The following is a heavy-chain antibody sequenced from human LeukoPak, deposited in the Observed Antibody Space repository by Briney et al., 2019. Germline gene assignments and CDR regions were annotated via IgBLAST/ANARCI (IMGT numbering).Heavy chain of an antibody. D-gene: IGHD3-22*01. J-gene: IGHJ4*02. Sequence: SGGSLRLSCAASGFTFSNYGMHWVRQAPGKGLEWVSVTSFDGSAKYYADSVKGRFTITRDNSKNTLYLQMTSLRAEDTAVYYCANSYYDSSGYANWGQGTLVTVSS. CDR2: TSFDGSAK. CDR3: ANSYYDSSGYAN. CDR1: GFTFSNYG. V-gene: IGHV3-30*18.